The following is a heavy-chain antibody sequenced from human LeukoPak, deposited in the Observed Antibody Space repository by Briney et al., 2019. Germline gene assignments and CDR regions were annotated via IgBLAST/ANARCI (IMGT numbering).Heavy chain of an antibody. CDR1: GYTFTGYY. CDR3: ARAGTTVTQDYYYYYMDV. V-gene: IGHV1-2*02. Sequence: ASVKVSCKASGYTFTGYYMHWVRQAPGQELEWMGWIKPNTGDANYAQNFQGRVTMTRDTSISTAYMELSRLRSDDTAVYYCARAGTTVTQDYYYYYMDVWGKGTTVTVSS. D-gene: IGHD4-17*01. J-gene: IGHJ6*03. CDR2: IKPNTGDA.